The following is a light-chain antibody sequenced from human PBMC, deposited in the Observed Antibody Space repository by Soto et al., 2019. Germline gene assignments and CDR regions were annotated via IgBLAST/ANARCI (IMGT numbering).Light chain of an antibody. CDR1: QGIRND. CDR3: LRHNTYPYT. Sequence: DIQMTQSPSSLPASVGDRVTIICRASQGIRNDLGWYQQKPGKAPKRLIYAASSLDGGVPSRFSGSGSGTEFSLTICSQQREKFAPSYCLRHNTYPYTFRQGTKLEIK. V-gene: IGKV1-17*01. J-gene: IGKJ2*01. CDR2: AAS.